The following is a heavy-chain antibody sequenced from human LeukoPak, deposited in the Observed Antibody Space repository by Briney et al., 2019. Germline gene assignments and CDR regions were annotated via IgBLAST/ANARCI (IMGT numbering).Heavy chain of an antibody. CDR1: GFTFTKYL. V-gene: IGHV3-74*01. Sequence: GGSLRVSCAAPGFTFTKYLMHCVRQVPRKRLFWVSRINNEGNDTNYADSVKGRFTISRDNAKNTLYLQMNSLRAEDTAVYYCARGIYGNFDYWGQGSLVTVSS. J-gene: IGHJ4*02. CDR3: ARGIYGNFDY. D-gene: IGHD3-10*01. CDR2: INNEGNDT.